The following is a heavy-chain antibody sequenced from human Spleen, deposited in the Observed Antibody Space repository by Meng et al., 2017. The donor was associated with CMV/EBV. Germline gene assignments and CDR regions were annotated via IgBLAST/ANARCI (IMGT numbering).Heavy chain of an antibody. V-gene: IGHV3-53*01. J-gene: IGHJ4*02. CDR1: GFIVSSKY. CDR2: IYNDGGT. Sequence: GESLKISCAASGFIVSSKYMSWVRQAPGKGLEWVSVIYNDGGTYYADSVKGRFAISRDNSKKTLYLQMSSLRVEDTAVYYCAILTSSYYFDYWGQGKLVPVSS. D-gene: IGHD2-2*01. CDR3: AILTSSYYFDY.